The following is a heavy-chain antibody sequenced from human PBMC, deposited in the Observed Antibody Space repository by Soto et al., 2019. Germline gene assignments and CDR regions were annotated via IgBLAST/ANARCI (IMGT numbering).Heavy chain of an antibody. Sequence: GGSLRLSCAASGFTFSSYGMHWVRQAPGKGLEWVAVISYDGSNKYYADSVKGRFTISRDNSKNTLYLQMNSLRAEDTAVYYCAKGGYYDSSGLAPNAFDIWGQGTMVTVSS. CDR3: AKGGYYDSSGLAPNAFDI. V-gene: IGHV3-30*18. CDR2: ISYDGSNK. CDR1: GFTFSSYG. D-gene: IGHD3-22*01. J-gene: IGHJ3*02.